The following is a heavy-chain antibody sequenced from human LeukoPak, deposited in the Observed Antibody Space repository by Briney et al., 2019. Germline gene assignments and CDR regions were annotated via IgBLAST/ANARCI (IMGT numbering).Heavy chain of an antibody. CDR3: AKSDCGSDGCKLLNY. CDR2: INGSGDAT. V-gene: IGHV3-23*01. J-gene: IGHJ4*02. D-gene: IGHD2-21*01. CDR1: GFVFSHFT. Sequence: GGSLRLSCAASGFVFSHFTMTWVRQAPGKGLEWVSSINGSGDATKYADSVMGRFTISRDNSKNTVSLQMNSLRAEDTAVYYCAKSDCGSDGCKLLNYWGQGTLVIASS.